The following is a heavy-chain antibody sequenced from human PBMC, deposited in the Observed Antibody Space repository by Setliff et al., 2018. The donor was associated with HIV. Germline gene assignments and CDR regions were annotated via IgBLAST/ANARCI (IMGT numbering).Heavy chain of an antibody. CDR2: IYYRGST. CDR1: GGSISSSSYY. Sequence: SETLSLTCTVSGGSISSSSYYWGWIRQPPGKGLEWIGSIYYRGSTYYNPSLKSRVTISVDTSKNQLSLKLTSVTAADTAVYFCAGDYAGSGRPFDYWGQGTLVTAPQ. D-gene: IGHD4-17*01. CDR3: AGDYAGSGRPFDY. V-gene: IGHV4-39*01. J-gene: IGHJ4*02.